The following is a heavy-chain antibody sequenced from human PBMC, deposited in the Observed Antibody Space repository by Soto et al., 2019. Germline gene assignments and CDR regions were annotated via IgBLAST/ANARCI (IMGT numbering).Heavy chain of an antibody. CDR1: GFTFHDYA. CDR3: AKEGDSPDYFYIDV. D-gene: IGHD2-21*02. J-gene: IGHJ6*03. CDR2: INWNSGSV. V-gene: IGHV3-9*01. Sequence: EVQLVESGGGLVQPGRSLRLSCAASGFTFHDYAMHWVRQAPGKGLDWVSYINWNSGSVAYADSVKGRFTISRDNAKNSLYLQMNSLRAEDTALYYCAKEGDSPDYFYIDVWGKGTTVTVSS.